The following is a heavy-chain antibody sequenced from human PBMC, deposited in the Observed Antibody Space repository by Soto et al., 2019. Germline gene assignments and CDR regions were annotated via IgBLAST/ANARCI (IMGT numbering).Heavy chain of an antibody. V-gene: IGHV1-18*01. D-gene: IGHD6-6*01. Sequence: GASVKVSCKASGGTFSSYAISWVRQAPGQGLEWMGWIIAYNGTTNYAQKLQGRVTMTTDTSTSTAYMELRSLRSDDTAVYYCARDSPRSSSGYWGQGTLVTVSS. CDR1: GGTFSSYA. J-gene: IGHJ4*02. CDR2: IIAYNGTT. CDR3: ARDSPRSSSGY.